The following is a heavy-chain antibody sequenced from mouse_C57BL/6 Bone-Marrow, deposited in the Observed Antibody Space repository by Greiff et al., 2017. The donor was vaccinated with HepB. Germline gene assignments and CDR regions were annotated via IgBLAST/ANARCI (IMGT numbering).Heavy chain of an antibody. CDR3: ARIPKTGTDAMDY. J-gene: IGHJ4*01. Sequence: QVQLQQPGAELVKPGASVKLSCKASGYTFTSYWMHWVKQRPGQDLEWIGMIHPNSGSTNYNEKFKSKATLTVDKSSSTAYMQLSSLTSEDSAVYYCARIPKTGTDAMDYWGQGTSVTVSS. CDR2: IHPNSGST. D-gene: IGHD4-1*01. V-gene: IGHV1-64*01. CDR1: GYTFTSYW.